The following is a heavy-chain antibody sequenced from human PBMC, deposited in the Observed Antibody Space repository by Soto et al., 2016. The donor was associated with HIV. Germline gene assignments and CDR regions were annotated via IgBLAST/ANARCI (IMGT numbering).Heavy chain of an antibody. V-gene: IGHV3-74*01. J-gene: IGHJ4*02. Sequence: EVQLMESGGGLIQVGGPVRLSCAASGFTFSNYWMHWVRQVPGKGLVWVARINSDGSSANYADSIKGRFTISRDNARNTLYLQMNSLRAEDTAIYYCARDWGDFDWLYYPQSGPFDYWGQGTPVTVSS. CDR1: GFTFSNYW. D-gene: IGHD3-9*01. CDR2: INSDGSSA. CDR3: ARDWGDFDWLYYPQSGPFDY.